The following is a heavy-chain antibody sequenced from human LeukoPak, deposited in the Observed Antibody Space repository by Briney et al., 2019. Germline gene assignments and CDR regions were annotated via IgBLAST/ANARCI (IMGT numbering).Heavy chain of an antibody. CDR1: GFTFSSYA. J-gene: IGHJ4*02. D-gene: IGHD1-26*01. Sequence: GGSLRLSCAGSGFTFSSYAMSWVRQAPGKGLEWVSVITGSDGNTYYADSVKGRFTISRDNSKNTLDLQMNSLRADDTAIYYCAKCMYSGHRRNIFDYWGQGTLVTVSS. V-gene: IGHV3-23*01. CDR3: AKCMYSGHRRNIFDY. CDR2: ITGSDGNT.